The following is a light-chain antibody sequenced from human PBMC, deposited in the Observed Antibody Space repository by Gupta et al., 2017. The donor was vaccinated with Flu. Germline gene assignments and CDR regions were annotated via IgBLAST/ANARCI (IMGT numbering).Light chain of an antibody. CDR3: QQSDSTPWT. CDR1: QSISSY. V-gene: IGKV1-39*01. J-gene: IGKJ1*01. CDR2: AAS. Sequence: PSSLSASVGDRVTITCRASQSISSYLNWYQQKPGKAPKLLIYAASSLQSGVPSRFSGSGSGTDFTLTISSLQPEDFATNYCQQSDSTPWTFGQGTKVEIK.